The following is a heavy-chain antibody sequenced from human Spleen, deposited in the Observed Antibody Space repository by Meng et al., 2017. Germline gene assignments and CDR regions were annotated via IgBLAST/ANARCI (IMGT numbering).Heavy chain of an antibody. D-gene: IGHD6-19*01. CDR2: ISHDESNK. CDR3: ARDGWVPESRSFYDS. CDR1: GFPFSGYA. Sequence: QVQLVESGGGVVQPGTSLRLSCAASGFPFSGYAMNWVRQSPVKGLEWLAFISHDESNKVYADSVKGRFTVSRDNSKNTLSLEMNSLRAEDSAVYYCARDGWVPESRSFYDSWGQGTLVTVSS. J-gene: IGHJ5*01. V-gene: IGHV3-30-3*01.